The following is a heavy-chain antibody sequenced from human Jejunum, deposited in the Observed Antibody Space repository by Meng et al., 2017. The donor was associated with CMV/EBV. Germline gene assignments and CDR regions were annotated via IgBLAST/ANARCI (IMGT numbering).Heavy chain of an antibody. CDR3: ARVLFGANVSDI. CDR2: IFYSGT. V-gene: IGHV4-59*01. Sequence: CTVSGGSISNYYWSWIRQPPGKGLEWIGYIFYSGTYNPSLKSRVTISVDTAKNQVSLKLSSVSAADTAVYYCARVLFGANVSDIWGQGTRVTVSS. J-gene: IGHJ3*02. D-gene: IGHD3-16*01. CDR1: GGSISNYY.